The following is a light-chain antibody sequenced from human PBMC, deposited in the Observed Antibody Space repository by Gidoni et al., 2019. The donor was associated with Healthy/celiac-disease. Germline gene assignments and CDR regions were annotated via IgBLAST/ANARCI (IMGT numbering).Light chain of an antibody. V-gene: IGKV1-33*01. Sequence: DIQMTQSPSSLSASVGDRVTITCQASQDISNYLNWYQQKPGKAPKLLIYDASNLETGVPSRFSGSGSGTDFTFTISSLQPEDIATYYCQQYDNLPRTFGQETKVGIK. CDR3: QQYDNLPRT. J-gene: IGKJ1*01. CDR2: DAS. CDR1: QDISNY.